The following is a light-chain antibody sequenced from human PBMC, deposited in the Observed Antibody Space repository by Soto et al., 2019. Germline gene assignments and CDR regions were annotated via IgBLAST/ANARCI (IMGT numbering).Light chain of an antibody. V-gene: IGKV3-15*01. CDR1: QSVSSN. CDR2: GAS. CDR3: QQYNNWGT. J-gene: IGKJ1*01. Sequence: EIGMTQSPATLSVSPGERATLSCRASQSVSSNLAWYQQKPGQAPRLLIYGASTRATGIPARFSGSGSGTEFTLTISRLPSEDFAVYYCQQYNNWGTFGQGTKVEIK.